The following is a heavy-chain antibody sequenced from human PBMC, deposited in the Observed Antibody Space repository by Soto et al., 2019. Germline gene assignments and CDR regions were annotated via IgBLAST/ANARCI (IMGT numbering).Heavy chain of an antibody. Sequence: EVQLLESGGGLVPPGGSLRLSCAASGFDFSTYGMSWVRQAPGKGLEWVSSIGGSGATTYYRDSVKGRFTISRDNSKNTMYLQMNSLRAEDTAVYYCAKLRRGSQDWGQGTLATVSS. CDR1: GFDFSTYG. D-gene: IGHD3-16*01. CDR3: AKLRRGSQD. CDR2: IGGSGATT. V-gene: IGHV3-23*01. J-gene: IGHJ4*02.